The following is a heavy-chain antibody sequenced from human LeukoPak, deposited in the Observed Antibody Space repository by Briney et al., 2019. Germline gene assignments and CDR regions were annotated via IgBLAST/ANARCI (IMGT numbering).Heavy chain of an antibody. CDR3: ARGEYQLLSPPGY. CDR2: IIPIFGTA. Sequence: GAPVTVSCKASGGTFSSYAISWVRQAPGQGLEWMGGIIPIFGTANYAQKFQGRVTITTDESTSTAYMELSSLRSEDTAVYYCARGEYQLLSPPGYWGQGTLVTVSS. CDR1: GGTFSSYA. J-gene: IGHJ4*02. D-gene: IGHD2-2*01. V-gene: IGHV1-69*05.